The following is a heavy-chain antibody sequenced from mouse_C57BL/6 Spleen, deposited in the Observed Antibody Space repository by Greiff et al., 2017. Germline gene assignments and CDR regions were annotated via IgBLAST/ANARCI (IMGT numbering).Heavy chain of an antibody. V-gene: IGHV1-55*01. D-gene: IGHD2-3*01. CDR2: IYPGSGST. CDR3: TRYDNYLDY. CDR1: GYTFTSYW. J-gene: IGHJ2*01. Sequence: VQLQQPGAELVTPGASVKMSCKASGYTFTSYWITWVKQRPGQGLEWIGDIYPGSGSTNYNEKFKSKATLTVDTSSSTAYMQLSSLTSEDSADYYCTRYDNYLDYWGKGTTLTVAS.